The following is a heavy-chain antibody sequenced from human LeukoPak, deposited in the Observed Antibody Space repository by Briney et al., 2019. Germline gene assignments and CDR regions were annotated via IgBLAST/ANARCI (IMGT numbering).Heavy chain of an antibody. D-gene: IGHD3-10*01. V-gene: IGHV4-34*01. CDR3: ARGARPWFGYYYYYYMDV. J-gene: IGHJ6*03. CDR1: GFTFSSYW. CDR2: INHSGGT. Sequence: PGGSLRLSCAASGFTFSSYWMSWARQPPGKGLEWIGEINHSGGTNYNPSLKSRVTISVDTSKNQFSLKLSSVTAADTAVYYCARGARPWFGYYYYYYMDVWGKGTTVTVSS.